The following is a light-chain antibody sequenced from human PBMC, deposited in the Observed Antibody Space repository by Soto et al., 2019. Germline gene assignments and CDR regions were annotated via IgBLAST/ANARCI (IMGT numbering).Light chain of an antibody. V-gene: IGKV3D-20*02. CDR2: DAS. Sequence: EIVLTQSPATLSLSPGERATLSCGASQSVSSSYLAWYQQKPGLAPRLLIYDASSRATGIPDRFSGSGSGTDFTLTISRLEPEDFAVYYCQQRSNWPPITFGQGTRLENK. CDR1: QSVSSSY. CDR3: QQRSNWPPIT. J-gene: IGKJ5*01.